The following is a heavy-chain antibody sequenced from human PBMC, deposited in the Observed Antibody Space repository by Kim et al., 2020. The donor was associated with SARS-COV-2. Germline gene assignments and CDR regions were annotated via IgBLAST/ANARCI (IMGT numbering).Heavy chain of an antibody. V-gene: IGHV5-51*01. CDR2: IYPGDSDT. D-gene: IGHD3-10*01. CDR3: ARRISGALEY. J-gene: IGHJ4*02. Sequence: GESLKISCKASGYTFTNYWIGWVRQMPGKGLEYMGIIYPGDSDTRYSPSFQGQVTISADKSVSTAYLQLNRLKASDSAIYYCARRISGALEYWGQGTLVTVSS. CDR1: GYTFTNYW.